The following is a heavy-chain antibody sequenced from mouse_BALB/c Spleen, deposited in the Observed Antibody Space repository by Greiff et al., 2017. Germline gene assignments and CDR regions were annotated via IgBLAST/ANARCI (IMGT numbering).Heavy chain of an antibody. V-gene: IGHV3-2*02. D-gene: IGHD2-1*01. CDR2: ISYSGST. CDR1: GYSITSDYA. J-gene: IGHJ4*01. Sequence: EVNLVESGPGLVKPSQSLSLTCTVTGYSITSDYAWNWIRQFPGNKLEWMGYISYSGSTSYNPSLKSRISITRDTSKNQFFLQLNSVTTEDTATYSCARLPYGNYVMDYWGQGTSVTVSS. CDR3: ARLPYGNYVMDY.